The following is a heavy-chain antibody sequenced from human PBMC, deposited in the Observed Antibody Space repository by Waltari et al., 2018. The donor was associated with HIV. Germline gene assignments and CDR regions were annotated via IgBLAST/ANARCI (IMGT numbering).Heavy chain of an antibody. CDR2: IYSGGSR. CDR1: GFTIRSHY. Sequence: EVQQVASGGGLIEPGGSLSVSCAAFGFTIRSHYMSWVPQAPGKGLEWVSVIYSGGSRYYADSVKGRFIISRDNSKNTVSLHMNSLRAEDTAVYYCARDPRSSGYYGMDVWGQGIKVTVSS. V-gene: IGHV3-53*01. D-gene: IGHD1-26*01. CDR3: ARDPRSSGYYGMDV. J-gene: IGHJ6*02.